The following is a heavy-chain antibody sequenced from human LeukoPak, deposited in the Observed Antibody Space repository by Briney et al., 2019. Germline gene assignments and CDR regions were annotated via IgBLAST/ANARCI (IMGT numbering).Heavy chain of an antibody. CDR1: GGTFSSYA. V-gene: IGHV1-69*05. CDR3: ARVFARGGEISGSYYYY. Sequence: SVKVSCKASGGTFSSYAISWVRQAPGQGLEWMGGIIPMFGTANYAQKFQGRVTITTEDSTSKAYMELSSLGSEDTAMYYCARVFARGGEISGSYYYYWGQGTLVTVSS. CDR2: IIPMFGTA. J-gene: IGHJ4*02. D-gene: IGHD1-26*01.